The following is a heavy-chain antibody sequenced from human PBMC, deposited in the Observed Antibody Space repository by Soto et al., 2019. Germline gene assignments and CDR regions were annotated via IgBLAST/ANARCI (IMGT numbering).Heavy chain of an antibody. CDR3: ARVAYCGGDCYPPYYYYYGMDV. D-gene: IGHD2-21*02. Sequence: PSETLSLTCTVSGGSISSYYWSWIRQPPGKGLEWIGYIYYSGSTNYNPSLKSRVTISVDTSKNQFSLKLSSVTAADTAVYYCARVAYCGGDCYPPYYYYYGMDVWGQGTTVT. V-gene: IGHV4-59*01. CDR1: GGSISSYY. J-gene: IGHJ6*02. CDR2: IYYSGST.